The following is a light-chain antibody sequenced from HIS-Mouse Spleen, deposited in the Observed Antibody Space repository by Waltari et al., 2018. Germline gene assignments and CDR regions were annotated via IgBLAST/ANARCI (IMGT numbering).Light chain of an antibody. CDR1: SSDVGRYNL. CDR2: EGS. CDR3: CSYAGSREV. J-gene: IGLJ1*01. Sequence: QSALTQPASVSGSPGQSITISCTGPSSDVGRYNLVSWYQQHPGKAPKPMIYEGSKRPSGVSNRFSGSKSGNTASLTISGLQAEDEADYYCCSYAGSREVFGTGTKVTVL. V-gene: IGLV2-23*01.